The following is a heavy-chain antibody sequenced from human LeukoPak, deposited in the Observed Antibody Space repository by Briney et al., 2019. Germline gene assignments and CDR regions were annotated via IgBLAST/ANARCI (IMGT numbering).Heavy chain of an antibody. CDR2: IYYSGST. V-gene: IGHV4-59*01. D-gene: IGHD5-12*01. CDR1: GGSISSYY. CDR3: ARVSGYDWESFYDY. Sequence: SETLSLTCTVSGGSISSYYWSWIRQPPEKGLEWIGYIYYSGSTNYNPSLKSRVTMSVDTSKNQFSLKLSSVTAADTAVYYCARVSGYDWESFYDYWGQGTLVTVSS. J-gene: IGHJ4*02.